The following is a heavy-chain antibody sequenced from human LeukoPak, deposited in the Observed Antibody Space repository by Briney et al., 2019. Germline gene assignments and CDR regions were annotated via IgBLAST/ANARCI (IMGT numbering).Heavy chain of an antibody. J-gene: IGHJ4*02. CDR1: GFTFSSYA. Sequence: PERSLRLSCAASGFTFSSYAMHWVRQAPGKGLEWVAIISYDGSNKFYTDSVKGRFTISRDNSRNTLYLQMNSLRAEDTAVYYCAKEALSVSSLYYFDSWGQGTLLTVSS. CDR3: AKEALSVSSLYYFDS. V-gene: IGHV3-30*18. CDR2: ISYDGSNK. D-gene: IGHD2/OR15-2a*01.